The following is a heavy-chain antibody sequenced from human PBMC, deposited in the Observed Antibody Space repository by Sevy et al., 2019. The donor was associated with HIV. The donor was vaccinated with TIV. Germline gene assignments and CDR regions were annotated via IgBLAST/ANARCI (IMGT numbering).Heavy chain of an antibody. CDR3: ARSPPVVVVPGAPSWFDP. V-gene: IGHV4-39*06. D-gene: IGHD2-2*01. J-gene: IGHJ5*02. CDR2: IYYSGST. Sequence: SETLSLTCTVSGGSISSEDYYWGWIRQPPGKGLDWIGSIYYSGSTYYNPSLKSRVTISVDTSKKQFPLKLNSVTAVDSAVYFCARSPPVVVVPGAPSWFDPWGQGTLVTVSS. CDR1: GGSISSEDYY.